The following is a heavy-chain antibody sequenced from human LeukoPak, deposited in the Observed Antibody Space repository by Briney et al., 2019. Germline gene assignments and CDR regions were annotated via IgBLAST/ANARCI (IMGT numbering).Heavy chain of an antibody. CDR1: GFTFSSYG. Sequence: GGSLRLSCAASGFTFSSYGMNWVRQAPGKGLEWVAVVWYDGSNKYYADSVKGRFTIPRANSRNTLYLQMNSLRAEDPAVYYCARDAMVPATVCNAFDIWGQGTMVTVSS. D-gene: IGHD2-15*01. CDR3: ARDAMVPATVCNAFDI. CDR2: VWYDGSNK. V-gene: IGHV3-33*01. J-gene: IGHJ3*02.